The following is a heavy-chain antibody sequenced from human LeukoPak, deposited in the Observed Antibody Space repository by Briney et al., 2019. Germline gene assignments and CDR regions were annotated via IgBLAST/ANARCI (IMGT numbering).Heavy chain of an antibody. CDR3: ARGGYYDSSGYYYVGYFHH. V-gene: IGHV3-23*01. CDR1: GFTFSSYA. Sequence: GGSLRLSCAASGFTFSSYAMSWVRQAPGKGLEWVSGISGSGDTTYYADSVKGRFTISRDNAKNSLYVQMNSLRAEDTAVYYCARGGYYDSSGYYYVGYFHHWGQGTLVTVSS. CDR2: ISGSGDTT. J-gene: IGHJ1*01. D-gene: IGHD3-22*01.